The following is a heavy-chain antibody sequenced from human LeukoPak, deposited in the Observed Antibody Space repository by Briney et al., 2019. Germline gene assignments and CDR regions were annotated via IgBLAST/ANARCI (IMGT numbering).Heavy chain of an antibody. CDR2: ISSSSSYI. CDR1: GFTFSSYS. D-gene: IGHD3-16*01. J-gene: IGHJ4*02. CDR3: ARGGGEVDY. V-gene: IGHV3-21*01. Sequence: PGGSLRLSCAASGFTFSSYSMNWVRQAPGKGLEWVSSISSSSSYIYYADSVKGRFTISRDNAKNSLYLQMNSLGAEDTAVFYCARGGGEVDYWGQGTLVTVSS.